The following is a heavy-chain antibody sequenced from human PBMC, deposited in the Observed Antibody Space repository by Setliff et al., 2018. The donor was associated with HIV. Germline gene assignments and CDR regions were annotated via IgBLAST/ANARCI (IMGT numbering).Heavy chain of an antibody. Sequence: ASVKVSCKASGYTFTDYYIHWVRQAPGQGLEWMGWINPNSSDTNYAQKFQGRVTMSIDTSDNQFSLKLTSLTAADTAVYYCARQFWMLTTLYFDSLGPGTLVTVSS. D-gene: IGHD3-16*01. J-gene: IGHJ4*02. CDR3: ARQFWMLTTLYFDS. CDR2: INPNSSDT. CDR1: GYTFTDYY. V-gene: IGHV1-2*02.